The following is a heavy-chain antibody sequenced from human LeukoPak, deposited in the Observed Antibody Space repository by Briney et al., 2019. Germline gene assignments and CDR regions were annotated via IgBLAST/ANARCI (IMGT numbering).Heavy chain of an antibody. CDR2: IYTSGST. Sequence: SETLSLTCTVSGGSISIYYWSWIRQPAGKGLEWIGRIYTSGSTNYTPSLKSRVTMSVDTSKNQFSLKLSSVTAADTAVYYCAKPPGRGSGWYYFDYWGQGTLVTVSS. D-gene: IGHD6-19*01. J-gene: IGHJ4*02. CDR3: AKPPGRGSGWYYFDY. CDR1: GGSISIYY. V-gene: IGHV4-4*07.